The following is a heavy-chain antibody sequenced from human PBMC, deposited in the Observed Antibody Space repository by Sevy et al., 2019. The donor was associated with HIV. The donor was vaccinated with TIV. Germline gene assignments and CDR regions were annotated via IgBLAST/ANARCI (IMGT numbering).Heavy chain of an antibody. CDR3: AISRSGYFDSSGYYIY. D-gene: IGHD3-22*01. V-gene: IGHV5-51*01. Sequence: GESLKISCQGSGYSFTSHWIGWVRHMPGKGLEWMGIIYPEDSETRYSPSFQGQVTFSADKSISTAYLQWSSLKASDTVMYYCAISRSGYFDSSGYYIYWGQGTLVTVSS. CDR2: IYPEDSET. CDR1: GYSFTSHW. J-gene: IGHJ4*02.